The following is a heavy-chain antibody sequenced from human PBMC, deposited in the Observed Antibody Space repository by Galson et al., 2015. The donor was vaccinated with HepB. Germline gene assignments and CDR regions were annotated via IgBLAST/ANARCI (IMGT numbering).Heavy chain of an antibody. V-gene: IGHV1-18*04. D-gene: IGHD2-2*01. Sequence: SVKVSCKASGYTFTSYGISWVRQAPGQGLEWMGWISAYNGNTNYAQKLQGRVTMTTDTSTSTAYMELRSLRSDDTAVYYCARERYCSSTSCYEPPYYWGQGTLVTVSS. CDR3: ARERYCSSTSCYEPPYY. CDR2: ISAYNGNT. CDR1: GYTFTSYG. J-gene: IGHJ4*02.